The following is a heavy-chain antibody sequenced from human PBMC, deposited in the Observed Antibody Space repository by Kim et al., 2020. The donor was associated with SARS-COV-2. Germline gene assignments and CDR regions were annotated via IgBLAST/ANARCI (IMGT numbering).Heavy chain of an antibody. Sequence: GGSLRLSCAASGFTFSSYSMNWVRQAPGKGLEWVSYISSSSSTIYYADSVKGRFTISRDNAKNSLYLQMNSLRDEDTAVYYCAREPDPYVLLWFGEFPDAFDIWGQGTMVTVSS. V-gene: IGHV3-48*02. J-gene: IGHJ3*02. CDR3: AREPDPYVLLWFGEFPDAFDI. D-gene: IGHD3-10*01. CDR2: ISSSSSTI. CDR1: GFTFSSYS.